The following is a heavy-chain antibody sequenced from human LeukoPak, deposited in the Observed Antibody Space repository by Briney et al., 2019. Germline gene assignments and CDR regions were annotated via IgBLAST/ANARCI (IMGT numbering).Heavy chain of an antibody. J-gene: IGHJ3*02. Sequence: PGGSLRLSCAASGFTFSDYYMSWIRQAPGKGLEWVSYISSRSSYTNRADSVKGRFTISRDNAKNSLYLQMNSLRAEDTAVYYCARESPALNAFDIWGQGTMVTVSS. CDR3: ARESPALNAFDI. V-gene: IGHV3-11*05. CDR1: GFTFSDYY. CDR2: ISSRSSYT.